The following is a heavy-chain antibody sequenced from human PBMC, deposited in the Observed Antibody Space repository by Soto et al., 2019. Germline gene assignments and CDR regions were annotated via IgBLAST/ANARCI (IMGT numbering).Heavy chain of an antibody. J-gene: IGHJ4*02. CDR2: IYHSGST. CDR1: GGSISSGGYS. CDR3: ARAVPYYYDSSGYSTDPLYLDY. Sequence: QLQLQESGSGLVKPSQTLSLTCAVSGGSISSGGYSWSWIRQPPGKGLEWIGYIYHSGSTYYNPSLKSRVTISVDRSKNQFSLKLSSVTAADTAVYYCARAVPYYYDSSGYSTDPLYLDYWGQGTLVTVSS. D-gene: IGHD3-22*01. V-gene: IGHV4-30-2*01.